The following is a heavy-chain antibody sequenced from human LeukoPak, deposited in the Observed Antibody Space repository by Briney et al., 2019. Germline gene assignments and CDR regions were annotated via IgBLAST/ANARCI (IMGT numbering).Heavy chain of an antibody. CDR3: ATGARYVVVPAAPFDY. V-gene: IGHV3-21*01. D-gene: IGHD2-2*01. CDR1: GFTFSSYS. J-gene: IGHJ4*02. Sequence: GGSLRLSCAASGFTFSSYSMNWVRQAPGKGLEWVSSISSSSSYIYYADSVKGRFTISRDNAKNSLYLQMNCLRAEDTAVYYCATGARYVVVPAAPFDYWGQGTLVTVSS. CDR2: ISSSSSYI.